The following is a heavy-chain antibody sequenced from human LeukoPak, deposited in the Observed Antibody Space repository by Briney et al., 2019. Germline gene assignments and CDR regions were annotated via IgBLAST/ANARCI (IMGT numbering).Heavy chain of an antibody. J-gene: IGHJ4*02. V-gene: IGHV3-21*01. CDR2: ISGGSISL. CDR3: VRGTLGYSGHFDS. D-gene: IGHD5-12*01. Sequence: PGGSLRLSCAASGFTFTTESMNWVRQAPGKGLEWVASISGGSISLDYADSAKGRFTISRDNARKSLSLQMDSLRAEDTATYYCVRGTLGYSGHFDSWGQGTLVTVSS. CDR1: GFTFTTES.